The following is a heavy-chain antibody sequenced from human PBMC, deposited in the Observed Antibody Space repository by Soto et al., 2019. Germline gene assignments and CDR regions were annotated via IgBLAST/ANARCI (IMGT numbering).Heavy chain of an antibody. CDR1: GGSISSYY. CDR2: IYYSGST. D-gene: IGHD2-15*01. V-gene: IGHV4-59*08. CDR3: ARIAEGFCSGGSCYSNYYYYYMDV. J-gene: IGHJ6*03. Sequence: SETLSLTCTVSGGSISSYYWSWIRQPPGKGLEWIGYIYYSGSTNYNPSLKSRVTISVDTSKNQFSLKLSSVTAADTAVYYCARIAEGFCSGGSCYSNYYYYYMDVWGKGTTVTVSS.